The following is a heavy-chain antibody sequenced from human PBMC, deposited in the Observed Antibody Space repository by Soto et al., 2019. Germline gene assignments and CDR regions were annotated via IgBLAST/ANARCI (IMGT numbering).Heavy chain of an antibody. J-gene: IGHJ4*02. V-gene: IGHV3-15*07. CDR1: RFTFSNAW. Sequence: EVQLVESGGGLVKPGGSLRLSCAASRFTFSNAWMNWVRQAPGRGLEWVGRIKTKTEDGTTDYSAPVKGRFTISRDDSKNTLYLQMNSLRTDDTAVYYCTTDTRWAVAGSPTQDYWGQGTLVTLSS. CDR2: IKTKTEDGTT. CDR3: TTDTRWAVAGSPTQDY. D-gene: IGHD6-19*01.